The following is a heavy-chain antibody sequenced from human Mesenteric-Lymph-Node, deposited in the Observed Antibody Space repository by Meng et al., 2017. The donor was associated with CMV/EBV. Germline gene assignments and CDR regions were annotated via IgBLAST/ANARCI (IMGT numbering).Heavy chain of an antibody. D-gene: IGHD1-26*01. Sequence: SETLSLTCTVSGGSINNVHYYWGWFRQPPGEGLQWIGSIYNSGRTSYNSSLKSRVTISVDTSKNQFSLKLSSVTAADTAVYYCATSSPSVSRSAFDIWGQGTMVTVSS. V-gene: IGHV4-39*07. CDR2: IYNSGRT. J-gene: IGHJ3*02. CDR3: ATSSPSVSRSAFDI. CDR1: GGSINNVHYY.